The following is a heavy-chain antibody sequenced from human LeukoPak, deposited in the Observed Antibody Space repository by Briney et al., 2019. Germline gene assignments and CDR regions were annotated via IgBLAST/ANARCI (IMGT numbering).Heavy chain of an antibody. V-gene: IGHV5-51*01. J-gene: IGHJ6*02. CDR1: GSIFASSW. D-gene: IGHD2-15*01. CDR3: ARRCSGGSCFNCYGMDV. Sequence: GASLQISCTCSGSIFASSWIGWVRPLPGKGLEWMGIIYPGDSVTRYSPAFQGQVAISADKSISTAYLHWSSLKASDTAMYYCARRCSGGSCFNCYGMDVWGQGTTVTVSS. CDR2: IYPGDSVT.